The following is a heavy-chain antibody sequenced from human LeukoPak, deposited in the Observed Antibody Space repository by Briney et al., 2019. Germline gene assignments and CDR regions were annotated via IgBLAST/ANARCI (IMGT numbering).Heavy chain of an antibody. V-gene: IGHV4-34*01. CDR2: INHSGNT. Sequence: SETLSLTCGVSGGSFSGYYWTWIRQLPGKGLEWMGEINHSGNTIYNPSLKSRVTISIDTSKNQISLNMRSVTAGDTAVYYCARGRNWETFYHYCMDVWGNGTTVTVSS. CDR1: GGSFSGYY. J-gene: IGHJ6*03. D-gene: IGHD1-14*01. CDR3: ARGRNWETFYHYCMDV.